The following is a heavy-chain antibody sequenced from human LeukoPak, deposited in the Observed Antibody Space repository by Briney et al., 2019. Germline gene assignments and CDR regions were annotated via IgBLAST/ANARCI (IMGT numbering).Heavy chain of an antibody. CDR2: IKQDGSEK. D-gene: IGHD2-2*01. V-gene: IGHV3-7*01. Sequence: GGSLRLSCAASGFTFSSYWMSWVRQAPGKGLEWVANIKQDGSEKYYVDSVKGRFTISRDNAKNSLYLQMNSLRAEDTAVYYCARDDKDIVVVPAASSYYYYYMDVWGKGTTVTISS. CDR3: ARDDKDIVVVPAASSYYYYYMDV. J-gene: IGHJ6*03. CDR1: GFTFSSYW.